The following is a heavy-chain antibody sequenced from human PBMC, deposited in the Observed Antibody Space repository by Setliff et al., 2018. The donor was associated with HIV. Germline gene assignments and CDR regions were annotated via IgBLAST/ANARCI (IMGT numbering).Heavy chain of an antibody. V-gene: IGHV1-18*04. CDR1: GYTFTGYY. Sequence: ASVKVSCKASGYTFTGYYIHWVRQAPGQGLEWMGWISPYSGQTTYAQKFQGRVTMTADTSTNTVHMELRSLRSDDTAVYYCASCGSDYYMDVWGRGTTVTVS. CDR3: ASCGSDYYMDV. J-gene: IGHJ6*03. D-gene: IGHD5-12*01. CDR2: ISPYSGQT.